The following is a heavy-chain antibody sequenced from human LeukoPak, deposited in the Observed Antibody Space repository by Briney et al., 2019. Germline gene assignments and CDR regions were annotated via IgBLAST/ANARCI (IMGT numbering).Heavy chain of an antibody. CDR1: GFTFNNYA. CDR3: AKEPREYCSSTSCPNWFDS. CDR2: ISASGGTT. V-gene: IGHV3-23*01. D-gene: IGHD2-2*01. J-gene: IGHJ5*01. Sequence: GGSLRLSCAASGFTFNNYAMSWVRQAPGKGLEWVSAISASGGTTYYADSVKGRFTISRDDSENTLFLQMNSLRAEDTAVYYCAKEPREYCSSTSCPNWFDSWGQGTLVTVSS.